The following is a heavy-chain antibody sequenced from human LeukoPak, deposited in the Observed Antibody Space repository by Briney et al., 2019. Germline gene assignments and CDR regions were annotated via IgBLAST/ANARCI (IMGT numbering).Heavy chain of an antibody. Sequence: ASVKVSCKASGYTFTSYGISWVRQAPGQGLEWMGWISAYNGNTNYAQKLQGRVTMTTDTSTSTAYMELRSLRSDDTAVYYCARDFPDYDFWSGYLTGYYYYYGMDVWGQGTTVTVSS. J-gene: IGHJ6*02. D-gene: IGHD3-3*01. CDR3: ARDFPDYDFWSGYLTGYYYYYGMDV. CDR1: GYTFTSYG. CDR2: ISAYNGNT. V-gene: IGHV1-18*01.